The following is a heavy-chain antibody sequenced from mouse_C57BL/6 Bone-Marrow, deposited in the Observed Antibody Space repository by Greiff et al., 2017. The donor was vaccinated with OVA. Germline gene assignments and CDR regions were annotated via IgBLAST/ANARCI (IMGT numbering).Heavy chain of an antibody. J-gene: IGHJ1*03. CDR3: AREKGFYYGSSYLWYFDV. D-gene: IGHD1-1*01. CDR1: GYTFTSYW. V-gene: IGHV1-64*01. Sequence: VQLQQPGAELVKPGASVKLSCKASGYTFTSYWMHWVKQRPGQGLEWIGMIHPNSGSTNYNEKFKSKATLTVDKSSSTAYMQLSSLTSEDSAVYYCAREKGFYYGSSYLWYFDVWGTGTTVTVSS. CDR2: IHPNSGST.